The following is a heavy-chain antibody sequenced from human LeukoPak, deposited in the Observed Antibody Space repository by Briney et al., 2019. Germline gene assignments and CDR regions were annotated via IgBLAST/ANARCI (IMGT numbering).Heavy chain of an antibody. V-gene: IGHV1-69*04. CDR1: GRPFRSFA. Sequence: GASVKVSCEASGRPFRSFAISWVRQAPGQGLEWMGRIIPILGIANYAQQFQARVPITADNSTRPAYMELSSLRSEDTAVYYCASDSDSYYYDSKWGQGTMVTVSS. CDR3: ASDSDSYYYDSK. D-gene: IGHD3-22*01. CDR2: IIPILGIA. J-gene: IGHJ4*02.